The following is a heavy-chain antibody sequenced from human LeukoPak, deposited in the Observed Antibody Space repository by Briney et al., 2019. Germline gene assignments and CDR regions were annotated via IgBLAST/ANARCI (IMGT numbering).Heavy chain of an antibody. CDR2: TYTGGNS. Sequence: GGSLRLSCEASGFTVSSTHMVWVRQAPGKGLEWVSVTYTGGNSYYAGSVKGRFTISRDNSRNTLYLQMNTLRAEDTAVYYCASDLIAVTERIYFGMDVWGQGTTVTVSS. V-gene: IGHV3-53*01. CDR1: GFTVSSTH. J-gene: IGHJ6*02. D-gene: IGHD6-19*01. CDR3: ASDLIAVTERIYFGMDV.